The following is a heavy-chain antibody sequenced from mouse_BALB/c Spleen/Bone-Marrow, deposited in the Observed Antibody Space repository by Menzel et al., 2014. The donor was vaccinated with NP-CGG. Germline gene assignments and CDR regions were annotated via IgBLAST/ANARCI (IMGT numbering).Heavy chain of an antibody. CDR1: GFSLTNYG. CDR3: ARHRYYAMDY. Sequence: VQLQESGPGLVSPSQSLSITCTISGFSLTNYGVHWVRPPPGKGLEWLVVIWSDGSTTYNSALKSRLSISKDNSKSQVFLKMSSLQTDDTAMYYCARHRYYAMDYWGQGTSVTVSS. J-gene: IGHJ4*01. V-gene: IGHV2-6-1*01. CDR2: IWSDGST.